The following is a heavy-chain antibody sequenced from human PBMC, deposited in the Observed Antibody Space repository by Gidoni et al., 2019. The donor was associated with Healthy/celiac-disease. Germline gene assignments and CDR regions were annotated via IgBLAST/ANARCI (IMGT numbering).Heavy chain of an antibody. D-gene: IGHD1-26*01. CDR2: INPNSGGT. CDR3: ARDNGGNSDLAGSYTTDY. Sequence: QVQLVQSGAEVKKPGASVKVSCKASGYTFTGYYMHWVRQAPGQGLEWMGWINPNSGGTNYAQKFQGWVTMTRDTSISTAYMELSRLRSDDTAVYYCARDNGGNSDLAGSYTTDYWGQGTLVTVSS. V-gene: IGHV1-2*04. J-gene: IGHJ4*02. CDR1: GYTFTGYY.